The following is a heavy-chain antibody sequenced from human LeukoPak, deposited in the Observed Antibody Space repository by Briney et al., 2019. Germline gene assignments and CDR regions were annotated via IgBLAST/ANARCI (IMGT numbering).Heavy chain of an antibody. Sequence: SETLSLTCTVSGGSISSSSYYWGWIRQPPGKGLEWIGSIYYSGSTYYNPSLKSRVTISVDTSKNQFSPKLSSVTAADTAVYYCARRSKPRPPYDYVWGSYRRSAFDIWGQGTMVTVSS. V-gene: IGHV4-39*01. CDR3: ARRSKPRPPYDYVWGSYRRSAFDI. D-gene: IGHD3-16*02. CDR1: GGSISSSSYY. CDR2: IYYSGST. J-gene: IGHJ3*02.